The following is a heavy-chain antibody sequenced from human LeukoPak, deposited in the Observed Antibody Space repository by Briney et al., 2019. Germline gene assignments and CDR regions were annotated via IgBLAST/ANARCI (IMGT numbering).Heavy chain of an antibody. D-gene: IGHD1-26*01. V-gene: IGHV1-2*02. J-gene: IGHJ4*02. CDR2: INPNSGGT. CDR3: ARVAWERGGPGG. Sequence: ASVKVSCKASGYTFTGYYMHWVRQAPGQGLEWMGWINPNSGGTNYAQKFQGRVTMTRDTSISTAYMELSRLRPDDTAVYYCARVAWERGGPGGWGQGTLVTVSS. CDR1: GYTFTGYY.